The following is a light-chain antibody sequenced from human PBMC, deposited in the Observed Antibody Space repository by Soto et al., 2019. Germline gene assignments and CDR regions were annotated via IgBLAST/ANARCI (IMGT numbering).Light chain of an antibody. CDR1: SSDVGGYNY. CDR3: SSYTSSSTPWV. V-gene: IGLV2-14*01. CDR2: EVS. Sequence: QSALTQPASVSGSPGQSSTISCTGTSSDVGGYNYVSWYQQHPGKAPKLMIYEVSNRPSGVSNRLSGSKSGNTAALTISGLQAEDEADYYCSSYTSSSTPWVFGGGTKVTVL. J-gene: IGLJ3*02.